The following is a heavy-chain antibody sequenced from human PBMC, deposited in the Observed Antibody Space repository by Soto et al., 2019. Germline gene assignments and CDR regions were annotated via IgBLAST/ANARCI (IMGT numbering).Heavy chain of an antibody. CDR2: VSSGGST. D-gene: IGHD2-15*01. CDR3: AKRRGAGGHFDY. CDR1: GFTFTIYA. J-gene: IGHJ4*02. V-gene: IGHV3-23*01. Sequence: PGGSLRLSCAASGFTFTIYAMGWVRQAPGKGLEWVSVVSSGGSTYYADSVTGRFTVSRDNSKNTLSLQMNSLRAEDTAVYYCAKRRGAGGHFDYWGQGALVTVSS.